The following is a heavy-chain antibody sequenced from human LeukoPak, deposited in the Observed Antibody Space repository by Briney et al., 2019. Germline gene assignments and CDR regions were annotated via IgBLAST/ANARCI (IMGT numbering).Heavy chain of an antibody. Sequence: HPGGTLRLSCAASGFTFSSYGMSWVRQAPGKGLEWVSAISGSGGSTYYADSVKGRFTISRDNSKNTLYLQMNSLRAEDTAVYYCAEAAGRGYGEINYDYWGQGTLVTVSS. V-gene: IGHV3-23*01. J-gene: IGHJ4*02. CDR2: ISGSGGST. CDR3: AEAAGRGYGEINYDY. CDR1: GFTFSSYG. D-gene: IGHD5-12*01.